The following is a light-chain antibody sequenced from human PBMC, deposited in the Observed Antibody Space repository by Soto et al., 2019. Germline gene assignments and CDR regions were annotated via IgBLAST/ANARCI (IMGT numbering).Light chain of an antibody. CDR2: GAS. V-gene: IGKV3-15*01. CDR3: QQYNSWPPIFT. Sequence: ERVMTQSPATLSVSPGERATLSCRASQSVGSNLAWYQHKPGQAPRPLIYGASTRATGIPARFSGSGSGTEFTLTISSLQSEDFAVYYCQQYNSWPPIFTFGPGTKVDIK. CDR1: QSVGSN. J-gene: IGKJ3*01.